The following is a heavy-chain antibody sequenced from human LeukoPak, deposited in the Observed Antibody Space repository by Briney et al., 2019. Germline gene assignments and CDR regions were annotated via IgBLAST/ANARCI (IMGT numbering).Heavy chain of an antibody. Sequence: SETLSLTCAVYGGSVSGYYWSWIRQPPGKGLEWIGEISHRGRTHYNPSLKGRVTMSVDTSKNQFALEVDSVTAADTAVYYCARIPLYFLEHFDYWGQGILVTVSS. CDR3: ARIPLYFLEHFDY. D-gene: IGHD3-3*01. CDR2: ISHRGRT. J-gene: IGHJ4*02. CDR1: GGSVSGYY. V-gene: IGHV4-34*01.